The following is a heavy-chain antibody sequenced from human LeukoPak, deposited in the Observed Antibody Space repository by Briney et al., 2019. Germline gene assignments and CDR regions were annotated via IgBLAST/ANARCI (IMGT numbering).Heavy chain of an antibody. CDR1: GFMFSKYA. CDR3: VKDGRSSAPH. V-gene: IGHV3-23*01. Sequence: PGGSLRLSCAASGFMFSKYAMSWVRQAPGKGLEWVSGITNTGGPSSADSVKGRFTISRDNAQSTLSLQMSRLRAEDTAAYFCVKDGRSSAPHWGQGTQVTVSS. D-gene: IGHD1-14*01. CDR2: ITNTGGP. J-gene: IGHJ4*02.